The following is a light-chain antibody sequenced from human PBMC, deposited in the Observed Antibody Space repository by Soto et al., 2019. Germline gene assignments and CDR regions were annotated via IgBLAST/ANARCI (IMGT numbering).Light chain of an antibody. V-gene: IGLV2-11*01. CDR3: SSHAGSSVV. CDR1: ISDVGGYNY. CDR2: DVT. Sequence: ALTQPRSVSGSPGQSVTISCTGTISDVGGYNYVSWYQQHPGKAPKLMIYDVTTRPSGVPDRFSGSKSGNTASLTISGLQAEDEADYYCSSHAGSSVVFGTGTKVTVL. J-gene: IGLJ1*01.